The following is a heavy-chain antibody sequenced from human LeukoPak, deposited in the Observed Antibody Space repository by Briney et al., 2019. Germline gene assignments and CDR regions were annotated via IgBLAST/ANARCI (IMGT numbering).Heavy chain of an antibody. J-gene: IGHJ4*02. V-gene: IGHV3-9*01. CDR1: GFTFDDYA. CDR2: ISWNSGSI. D-gene: IGHD5-24*01. Sequence: PGRSLRLSCAASGFTFDDYAMHWVRQAPGTGLEWVSGISWNSGSIGYADSVKGRFTISRDNAKNSLYLQMNSLRAEDTALYYCAKGGDGYNPPHFDYWGQGTLVTVSS. CDR3: AKGGDGYNPPHFDY.